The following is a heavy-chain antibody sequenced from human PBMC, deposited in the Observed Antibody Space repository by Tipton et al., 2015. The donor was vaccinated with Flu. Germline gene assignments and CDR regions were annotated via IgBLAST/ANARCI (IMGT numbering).Heavy chain of an antibody. CDR1: GYSISSGYY. V-gene: IGHV4-38-2*02. D-gene: IGHD2/OR15-2a*01. CDR3: ARSSTAGGPLRP. Sequence: GLVKPSETLSLTCTVSGYSISSGYYWGWIRQPPGKGLEWIGSVYHGGSTYYNPSLKSRVTISVDTSKNQFSLKLSSVTAADTAVYYCARSSTAGGPLRPWGQGTLVTVSS. J-gene: IGHJ5*02. CDR2: VYHGGST.